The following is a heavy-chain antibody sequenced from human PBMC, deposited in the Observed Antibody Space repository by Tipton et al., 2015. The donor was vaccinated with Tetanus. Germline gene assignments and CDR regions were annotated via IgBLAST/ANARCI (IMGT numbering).Heavy chain of an antibody. D-gene: IGHD4-23*01. V-gene: IGHV5-51*01. CDR3: ARHPRGNAGNPLYYFDH. CDR1: GYNFATFW. Sequence: QLVQSGAEVKKPGESLNISCKASGYNFATFWIGWVRQMPGKGLEWMGIIYPDDSDTRYSPSFQGQVTVSADRAINTAYLQWSSLQASDTAMYFCARHPRGNAGNPLYYFDHWGQGTLVIASS. CDR2: IYPDDSDT. J-gene: IGHJ4*02.